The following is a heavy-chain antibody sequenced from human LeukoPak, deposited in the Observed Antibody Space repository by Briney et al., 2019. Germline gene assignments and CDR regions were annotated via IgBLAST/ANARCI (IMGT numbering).Heavy chain of an antibody. CDR2: IYHSGST. Sequence: SETLSLTCTVSGYSISSGYYWGWIRQPPGKGLEWIGSIYHSGSTYYNPSLKSRVTISVDTSKNQFSLKLSSVTAADTAVYYCAGVLSLTIWCDPWGQGTLVTVSS. D-gene: IGHD6-13*01. V-gene: IGHV4-38-2*02. J-gene: IGHJ5*02. CDR3: AGVLSLTIWCDP. CDR1: GYSISSGYY.